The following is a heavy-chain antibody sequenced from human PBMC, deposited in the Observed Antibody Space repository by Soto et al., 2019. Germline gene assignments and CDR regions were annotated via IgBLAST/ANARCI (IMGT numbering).Heavy chain of an antibody. CDR3: ARWWSGSRQGFDP. J-gene: IGHJ5*02. CDR1: GGSISSGDYY. V-gene: IGHV4-31*03. Sequence: QVQLQESGPGLVKPSQTLSLTCTVSGGSISSGDYYWSWIRQHPGKGLEWIGYIYYSGSTSYNPSLKSRVTISVDTSKNQSSLELSSVTAADTAVYYGARWWSGSRQGFDPWGQGTLVTVSS. D-gene: IGHD3-3*01. CDR2: IYYSGST.